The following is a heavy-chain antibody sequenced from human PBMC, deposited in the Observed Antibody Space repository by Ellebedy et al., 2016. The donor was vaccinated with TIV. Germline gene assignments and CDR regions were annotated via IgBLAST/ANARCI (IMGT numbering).Heavy chain of an antibody. CDR1: GGSISSYY. D-gene: IGHD1-1*01. J-gene: IGHJ4*02. V-gene: IGHV4-59*01. CDR3: ARGWNPFYFDY. Sequence: SETLSLTCTVSGGSISSYYWSWIRQPPGKGLGWIGYIYYSGSTNYNPSLKSRVTISVDTSKNQFSLRLGSVTAADTAVYYCARGWNPFYFDYWGQGTLVTVSS. CDR2: IYYSGST.